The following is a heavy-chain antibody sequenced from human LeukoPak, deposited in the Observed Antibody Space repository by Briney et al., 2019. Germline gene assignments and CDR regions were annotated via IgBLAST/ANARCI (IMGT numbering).Heavy chain of an antibody. J-gene: IGHJ4*02. V-gene: IGHV1-18*01. Sequence: ASVKVSCKTSGYTFTIYGVSWVRQAHGQRLEWMGWISTYNYNTNYAQKFRGRVTLTKDTSTSTVYMELRSLRFDDTAIYYCARQVDTSMALSDYWGQGTLVTVSS. D-gene: IGHD5-18*01. CDR1: GYTFTIYG. CDR2: ISTYNYNT. CDR3: ARQVDTSMALSDY.